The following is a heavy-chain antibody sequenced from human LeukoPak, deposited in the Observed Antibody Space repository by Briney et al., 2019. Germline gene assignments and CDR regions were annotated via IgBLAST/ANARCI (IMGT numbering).Heavy chain of an antibody. D-gene: IGHD3-3*01. V-gene: IGHV4-34*01. CDR2: FNHSGST. Sequence: SETLSLTCAVYGGSFSGYYWSWIRQPPGKGLEWVGEFNHSGSTNYNPSLKSRVTISVDTSKNQFSLKLSSVTAADTAVYYCARKGPKVTIFGVVNRKTYMDVWGKGTTVTVSS. CDR3: ARKGPKVTIFGVVNRKTYMDV. J-gene: IGHJ6*03. CDR1: GGSFSGYY.